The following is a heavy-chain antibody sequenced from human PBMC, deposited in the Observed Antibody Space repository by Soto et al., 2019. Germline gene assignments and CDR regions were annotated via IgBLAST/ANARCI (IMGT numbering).Heavy chain of an antibody. CDR3: ARGSGIVALPGELEDIKYDY. J-gene: IGHJ4*02. Sequence: QVQLQQWGAGLVKPSETLSLSCAVYGQSFSGHSWAWIRQPPGKGLEWIGEINESGSTYYNPSLKSRFTISTDTSKNQFSLKVSSVSAADTAAYFCARGSGIVALPGELEDIKYDYWGQGTLVNVSS. D-gene: IGHD1-1*01. CDR1: GQSFSGHS. CDR2: INESGST. V-gene: IGHV4-34*01.